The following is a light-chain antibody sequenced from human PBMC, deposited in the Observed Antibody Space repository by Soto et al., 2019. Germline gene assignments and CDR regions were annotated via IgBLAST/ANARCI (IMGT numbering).Light chain of an antibody. CDR3: QSYDSSLSVWV. J-gene: IGLJ3*02. Sequence: QSVLTQPPSASGAPGQTVTISCTRSSSNIGAGYDVHWYQQLPGTAPKLIIYGNSSPTSGVPDRVSGSKSGTSASLAITGLRAEDEADYYCQSYDSSLSVWVFGGGTKLTVL. V-gene: IGLV1-40*01. CDR1: SSNIGAGYD. CDR2: GNS.